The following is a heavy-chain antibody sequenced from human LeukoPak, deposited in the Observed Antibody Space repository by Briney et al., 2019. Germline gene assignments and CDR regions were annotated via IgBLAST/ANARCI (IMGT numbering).Heavy chain of an antibody. J-gene: IGHJ3*02. CDR3: ARSGTFRLVVPATDAFDI. Sequence: GGSLRLSCAASGFTFNKSWMSWVRQAPGKGPEWVSSISSRGTYKNSADSLKGRFTISRDNAKNSLFLQMNTLRAEDTALYHCARSGTFRLVVPATDAFDIWGQGTMVTVSS. D-gene: IGHD2-2*01. CDR1: GFTFNKSW. CDR2: ISSRGTYK. V-gene: IGHV3-21*04.